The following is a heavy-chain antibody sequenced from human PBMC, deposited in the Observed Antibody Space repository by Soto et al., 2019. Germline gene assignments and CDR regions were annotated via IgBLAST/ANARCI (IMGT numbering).Heavy chain of an antibody. CDR3: ARDRYGSGSLFDS. CDR1: GFSFGSYS. J-gene: IGHJ4*02. Sequence: GGSLRLSCAASGFSFGSYSMSWVRQAPGKGLEWLSYISGTGSIYYADSVKGRFTISRDNAKQSLYLQMNSLRDEDTAVYYCARDRYGSGSLFDSWGQGTLVTVS. V-gene: IGHV3-48*02. D-gene: IGHD3-10*01. CDR2: ISGTGSI.